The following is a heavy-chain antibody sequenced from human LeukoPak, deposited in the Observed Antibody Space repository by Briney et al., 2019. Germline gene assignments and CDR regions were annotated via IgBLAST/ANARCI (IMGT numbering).Heavy chain of an antibody. CDR1: GFTFSSYA. J-gene: IGHJ4*02. CDR3: AKVGPIYDSNGYYFDY. CDR2: ISGSGGST. Sequence: GGSLRLSCAASGFTFSSYAMSWVRQAPGKGLEWVSAISGSGGSTYYADSVKGRLTISRDNSKNTLYLQMNSLRAEDTAVYYCAKVGPIYDSNGYYFDYWGQGTLVTVSS. V-gene: IGHV3-23*01. D-gene: IGHD3-22*01.